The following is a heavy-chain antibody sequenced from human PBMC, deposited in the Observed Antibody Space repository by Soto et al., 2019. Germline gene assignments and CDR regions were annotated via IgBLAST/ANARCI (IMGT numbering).Heavy chain of an antibody. CDR1: GYTFTSYG. CDR3: ACKRDGYNLVY. CDR2: ISAYNGNT. V-gene: IGHV1-18*01. J-gene: IGHJ4*02. Sequence: AAVKVSCKASGYTFTSYGISWVRQAPGQGLEWMGWISAYNGNTNYAQKLQGRVTMTTDTSTSTAYMELRSLRSDDTAVYYCACKRDGYNLVYWGQGTMVTVYS. D-gene: IGHD5-12*01.